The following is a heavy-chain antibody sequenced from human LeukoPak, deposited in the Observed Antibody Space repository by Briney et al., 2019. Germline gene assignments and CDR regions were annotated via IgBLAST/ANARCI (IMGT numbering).Heavy chain of an antibody. CDR1: GYTFTDYG. J-gene: IGHJ3*02. CDR3: ARVPGGHSGSYSRAFDI. V-gene: IGHV1-18*01. D-gene: IGHD1-26*01. Sequence: GASVKVSCKASGYTFTDYGLSWVRQAPGQGLEWMGWISAYNGDTNYAQKLQGRVTMTTDTSTSTAYTELRSLRSDDTAVYYCARVPGGHSGSYSRAFDIWGQGTMVTVSS. CDR2: ISAYNGDT.